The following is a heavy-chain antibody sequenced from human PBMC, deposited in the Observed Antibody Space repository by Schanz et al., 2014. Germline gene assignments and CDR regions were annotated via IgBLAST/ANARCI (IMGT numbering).Heavy chain of an antibody. Sequence: QLVQSGSEFRKPGASVKVSCKASGYIFSSYAIHWVRQAPGQGLEWMGWINPTTGNPGYAQGFTGRFVFSFDTPDSKAYLQISGLKAEDTAVSYCARARYGLDVWGQGTTVTVSS. V-gene: IGHV7-4-1*02. J-gene: IGHJ6*02. CDR2: INPTTGNP. CDR1: GYIFSSYA. CDR3: ARARYGLDV.